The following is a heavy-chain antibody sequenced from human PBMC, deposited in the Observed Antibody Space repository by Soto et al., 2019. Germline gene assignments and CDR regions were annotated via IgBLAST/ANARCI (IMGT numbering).Heavy chain of an antibody. CDR3: TAGRGTEGAQPFDY. J-gene: IGHJ4*02. CDR1: GFTFGDTP. CDR2: LKSKTDGGTT. D-gene: IGHD1-1*01. Sequence: EVQLVESGGGLVKPGGSLRLSCAASGFTFGDTPMNWVRQAPGKGLEWVGRLKSKTDGGTTDFAAPVKGRFTISRDDSKNTLNLQMDSLRVEDTAVYYCTAGRGTEGAQPFDYWGQGTLVTVSS. V-gene: IGHV3-15*01.